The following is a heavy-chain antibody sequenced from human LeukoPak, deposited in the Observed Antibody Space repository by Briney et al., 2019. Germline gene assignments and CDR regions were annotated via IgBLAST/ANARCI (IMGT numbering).Heavy chain of an antibody. CDR2: IYYSGST. CDR3: ARGYCTNGVCYTWPFFL. CDR1: GGSISSYY. Sequence: SETLSLTCTVSGGSISSYYWSWIRQPPGKGLEWIGYIYYSGSTNYNPSLKSRVTISVDTSKNQFSLKLSSVTAADTAVYYCARGYCTNGVCYTWPFFLWGRGTLVTVSS. V-gene: IGHV4-59*01. D-gene: IGHD2-8*01. J-gene: IGHJ2*01.